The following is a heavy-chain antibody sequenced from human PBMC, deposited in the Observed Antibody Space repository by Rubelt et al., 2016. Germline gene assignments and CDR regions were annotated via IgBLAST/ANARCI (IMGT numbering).Heavy chain of an antibody. D-gene: IGHD7-27*01. CDR3: ARDFQLGWEGYHFDY. CDR2: ISHDGTSK. Sequence: GGGPEWVAVISHDGTSKAYADSVEGRFTVSRDSSKNTVYLQMNSLRLEDSAVYSCARDFQLGWEGYHFDYWGQGTLVTVSS. J-gene: IGHJ4*02. V-gene: IGHV3-30*17.